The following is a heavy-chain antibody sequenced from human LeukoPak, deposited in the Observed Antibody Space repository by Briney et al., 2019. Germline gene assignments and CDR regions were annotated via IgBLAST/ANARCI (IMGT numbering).Heavy chain of an antibody. CDR2: IWYDGSNK. D-gene: IGHD3-3*01. V-gene: IGHV3-33*06. J-gene: IGHJ4*02. CDR3: AKDITIFGVAYDY. CDR1: GFTFSNYG. Sequence: PGRSLRLSCAASGFTFSNYGMHWVRQAPGKGLEGVAVIWYDGSNKYYADSVKGRFTISRDNSKNTLYLQMNSLRAEDTAVYYCAKDITIFGVAYDYWGQGTLVTVSS.